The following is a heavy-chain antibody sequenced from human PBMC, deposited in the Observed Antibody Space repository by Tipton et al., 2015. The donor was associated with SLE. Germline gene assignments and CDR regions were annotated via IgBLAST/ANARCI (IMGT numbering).Heavy chain of an antibody. V-gene: IGHV3-23*01. J-gene: IGHJ6*02. Sequence: SLRLSCAASGFTFSSYGMSWVRQAPGKGLEWVSAISGSGGSTYYADSVKGRFVISRDNSKNTVYLQMNSLRAEDTAVYYCARVLPGAIVYYYYGMDVWGQGTTVTVSS. CDR1: GFTFSSYG. CDR3: ARVLPGAIVYYYYGMDV. CDR2: ISGSGGST. D-gene: IGHD2-2*01.